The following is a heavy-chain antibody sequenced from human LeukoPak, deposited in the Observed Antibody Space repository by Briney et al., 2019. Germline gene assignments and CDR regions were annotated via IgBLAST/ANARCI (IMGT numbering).Heavy chain of an antibody. D-gene: IGHD5-12*01. J-gene: IGHJ4*02. CDR3: AKTPYEYYFDY. V-gene: IGHV1-2*02. Sequence: ASVKVSCKASGYTLTGYYMHWVRLAPGQGLEWMGWINPSSGDTNYAQKFRGRVTMTRDTSISTAYMELSRLRSDDTAVYYCAKTPYEYYFDYWGQGTLVTVSS. CDR2: INPSSGDT. CDR1: GYTLTGYY.